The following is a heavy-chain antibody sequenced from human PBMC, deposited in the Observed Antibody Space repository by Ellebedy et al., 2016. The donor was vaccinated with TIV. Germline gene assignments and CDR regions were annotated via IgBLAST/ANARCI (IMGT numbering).Heavy chain of an antibody. CDR2: LSYSGST. J-gene: IGHJ5*01. CDR3: AGDAYNINWYYF. Sequence: MPSETLSLTCTVSGGSISSGDYYWGWIRQPPGKGLEWIGTLSYSGSTDYNPSLRSRVTISVDTSRTQFSLKLNSVTAADTAVYYCAGDAYNINWYYFWGQGTLVTVSS. V-gene: IGHV4-39*07. CDR1: GGSISSGDYY. D-gene: IGHD1-14*01.